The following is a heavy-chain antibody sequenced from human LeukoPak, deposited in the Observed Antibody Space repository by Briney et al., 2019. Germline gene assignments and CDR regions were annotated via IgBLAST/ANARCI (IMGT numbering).Heavy chain of an antibody. CDR3: ARGGAYFDY. Sequence: ASVKVSCKASGNTFTSYYMHWVRQASGQGLEWMGWINPNGGGTNYAQKFQDTVTMTTDTSISTAYMELSGLRSDDTAVYYCARGGAYFDYWGQGTLVTVSS. D-gene: IGHD4/OR15-4a*01. V-gene: IGHV1-2*02. J-gene: IGHJ4*02. CDR2: INPNGGGT. CDR1: GNTFTSYY.